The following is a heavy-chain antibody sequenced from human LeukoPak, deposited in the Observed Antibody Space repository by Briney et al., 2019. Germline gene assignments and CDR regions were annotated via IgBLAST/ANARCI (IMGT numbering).Heavy chain of an antibody. CDR1: GFTFSDYY. Sequence: GGSLRLSCAASGFTFSDYYMSWIRQAPGKGLEWVANIKKDGSEKYYVDSVRGRFTISRDNAKTSLYLQMNSLRAEDTAVYYCARDLSGVTGYTYGRGIDYWGQGTLVTVSS. D-gene: IGHD5-18*01. CDR2: IKKDGSEK. J-gene: IGHJ4*02. CDR3: ARDLSGVTGYTYGRGIDY. V-gene: IGHV3-7*01.